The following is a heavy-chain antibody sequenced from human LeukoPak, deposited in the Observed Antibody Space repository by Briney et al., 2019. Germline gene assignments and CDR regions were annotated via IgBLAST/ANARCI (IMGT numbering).Heavy chain of an antibody. CDR1: GFTFSSYW. D-gene: IGHD2-15*01. V-gene: IGHV3-7*01. Sequence: GGSLRLSCEASGFTFSSYWMRWVRQAPGKGLEWVANIKQDGSDKYYVDSLKGRFTVSRDNAKNSLYLQINSLRVGDTAVYFCARVGAATFYWYYMDVWGKGTTVTVSS. CDR2: IKQDGSDK. J-gene: IGHJ6*03. CDR3: ARVGAATFYWYYMDV.